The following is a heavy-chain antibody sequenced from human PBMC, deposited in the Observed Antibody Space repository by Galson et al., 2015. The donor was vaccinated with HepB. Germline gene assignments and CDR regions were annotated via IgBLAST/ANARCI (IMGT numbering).Heavy chain of an antibody. CDR1: GDSVSSITVA. D-gene: IGHD1-1*01. J-gene: IGHJ4*02. V-gene: IGHV6-1*01. CDR2: AYYRSKWYK. CDR3: ARGVPTRGEEFDY. Sequence: CAISGDSVSSITVAWNWIRQSPSRGLEWLGRAYYRSKWYKDYAVSVKSRITINPDTSENQFSLLLNSVTPEDTAVYYCARGVPTRGEEFDYWGQGTLVTVSS.